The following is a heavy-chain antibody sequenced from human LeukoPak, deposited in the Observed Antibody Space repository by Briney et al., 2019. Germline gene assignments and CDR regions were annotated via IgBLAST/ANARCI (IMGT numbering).Heavy chain of an antibody. V-gene: IGHV3-48*01. D-gene: IGHD1-26*01. Sequence: GGSLRLSCAASGFTFSNYNMNWVRQAPGKGLEWASYISSSSIYYADSVKGRFTISRDNAKNSLFLQMNSLRAEDSAVYYCARGTGSYLADYWGQGTLVTVSS. CDR3: ARGTGSYLADY. J-gene: IGHJ4*02. CDR1: GFTFSNYN. CDR2: ISSSSI.